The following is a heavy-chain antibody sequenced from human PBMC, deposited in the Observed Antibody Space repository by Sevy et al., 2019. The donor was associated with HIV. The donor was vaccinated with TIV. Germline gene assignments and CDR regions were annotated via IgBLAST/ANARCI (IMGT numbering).Heavy chain of an antibody. CDR1: GFTFSSYA. J-gene: IGHJ3*02. D-gene: IGHD5-12*01. CDR2: ISGSGGST. CDR3: ASSLEPGYDFIRSLARFAFAI. Sequence: GGSLRLSCAASGFTFSSYAMSWVRQAPGKGLEWVSAISGSGGSTYYADSVKGWFTISRDNSKNTLYLQMNSLRAEDTTVYYCASSLEPGYDFIRSLARFAFAIWGQGTMVTASS. V-gene: IGHV3-23*01.